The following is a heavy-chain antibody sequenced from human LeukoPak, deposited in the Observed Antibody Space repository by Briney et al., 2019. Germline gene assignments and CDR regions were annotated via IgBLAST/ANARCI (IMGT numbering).Heavy chain of an antibody. D-gene: IGHD2-2*01. V-gene: IGHV3-7*01. CDR3: ARGPQGFCSTSSCYVGY. CDR1: GFSFSRYW. J-gene: IGHJ4*02. Sequence: PGGSLRLSCAASGFSFSRYWMSWGRQAPGKGLEWVANIKQDGSEKYYVDSVKGRFTIFRDNAENSLDLQMNSLRVEDTAVYYCARGPQGFCSTSSCYVGYWGQGTLVTVSS. CDR2: IKQDGSEK.